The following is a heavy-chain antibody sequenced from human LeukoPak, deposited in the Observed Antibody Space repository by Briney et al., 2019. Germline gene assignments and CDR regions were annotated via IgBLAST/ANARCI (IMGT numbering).Heavy chain of an antibody. J-gene: IGHJ6*02. CDR3: ATDTPYGMDV. V-gene: IGHV4-59*12. Sequence: SETLSLTCTVSGGSISSYYWSWIRQPPGKGLEWIGYIYYSGSTNYNPSLKSRVTISVDTSKNQFSLKLSSVTAADTAVYYCATDTPYGMDVWGQGTTVTVSS. D-gene: IGHD2-15*01. CDR2: IYYSGST. CDR1: GGSISSYY.